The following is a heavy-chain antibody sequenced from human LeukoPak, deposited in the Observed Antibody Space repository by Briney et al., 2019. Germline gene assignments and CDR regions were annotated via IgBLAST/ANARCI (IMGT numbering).Heavy chain of an antibody. D-gene: IGHD3-10*01. J-gene: IGHJ4*02. Sequence: GGSLRLSCAASGFTFSSYSMNWVRQAPGKGLEWVSSISSSSSYIYYADSVKGRFTISRDNAKNSLYLQMNSLRAEDTAVYYCARADNYYYGSGSPYYFDYWGKGTLVTVSS. CDR2: ISSSSSYI. V-gene: IGHV3-21*01. CDR3: ARADNYYYGSGSPYYFDY. CDR1: GFTFSSYS.